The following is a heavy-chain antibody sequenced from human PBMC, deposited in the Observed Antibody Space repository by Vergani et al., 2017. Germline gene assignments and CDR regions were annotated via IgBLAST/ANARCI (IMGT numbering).Heavy chain of an antibody. CDR3: ARVKAPYSSSWYAGYFDL. Sequence: QVQVVQSGAEVKKSGASVKVSCKTSGYTFSNYYMHWVRQAPGQGLEWMGIINPSGGSTSYAQKFQGRVTMTRDTSTSTVYMELSSLRSEDTAVYYCARVKAPYSSSWYAGYFDLWGRGTLVTVSS. J-gene: IGHJ2*01. V-gene: IGHV1-46*03. CDR2: INPSGGST. CDR1: GYTFSNYY. D-gene: IGHD6-13*01.